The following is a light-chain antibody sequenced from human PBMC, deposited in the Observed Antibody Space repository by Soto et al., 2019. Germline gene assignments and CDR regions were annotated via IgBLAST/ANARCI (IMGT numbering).Light chain of an antibody. CDR3: LQYHNLWA. J-gene: IGKJ1*01. CDR2: RAS. CDR1: QNIYSN. Sequence: IVMTQSPAPLSVSPGERATLSCRASQNIYSNIAWYQQRPGQDPRLLIYRASTRATGVPARFSGSGSGTEFTLTISSLQSEDFTVYSCLQYHNLWAFGQGTKVDIK. V-gene: IGKV3-15*01.